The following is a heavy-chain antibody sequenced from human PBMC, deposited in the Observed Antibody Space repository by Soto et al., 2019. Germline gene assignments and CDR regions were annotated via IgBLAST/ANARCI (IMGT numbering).Heavy chain of an antibody. CDR3: AKHGDIAAAGYYFEY. CDR2: ISSDGGNK. Sequence: QVQLVESGGGVVQPGRSLRLSCAASGFTFRNYGIHWVRQAPGKGLEWVAVISSDGGNKYHADSVKGRFTISRDNSKDTLYLQMNSLRAEDTAVYYCAKHGDIAAAGYYFEYWGQGTLVTVFS. D-gene: IGHD6-13*01. J-gene: IGHJ4*02. CDR1: GFTFRNYG. V-gene: IGHV3-30*18.